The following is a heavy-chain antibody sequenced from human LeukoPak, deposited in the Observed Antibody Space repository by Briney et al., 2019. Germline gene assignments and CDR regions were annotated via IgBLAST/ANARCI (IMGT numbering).Heavy chain of an antibody. CDR2: MSSDGNAI. J-gene: IGHJ4*02. D-gene: IGHD1/OR15-1a*01. Sequence: GGSLRLSCAGSGFAFTAYLIHWVRQPPGKGLEWVAVMSSDGNAIFYADSVRGRFTISRDNSKNTLYLQVNSLRVEDTAVYYCVREGEHFDYWGQGTLVTVSS. CDR3: VREGEHFDY. V-gene: IGHV3-30-3*01. CDR1: GFAFTAYL.